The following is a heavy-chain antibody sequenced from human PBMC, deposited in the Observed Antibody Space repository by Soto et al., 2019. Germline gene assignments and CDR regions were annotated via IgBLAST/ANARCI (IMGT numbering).Heavy chain of an antibody. D-gene: IGHD5-12*01. CDR1: GGTFSSYA. Sequence: QVQLVQSGAEVKKPGSSVKVSCKASGGTFSSYAISWVRQAPGQGLEWMGGIIPIFGTANYAQKFQGRVTITADESTSTAYMELRSLRSEDTAVYYCARDRYSGYDKGPSFDYWGQGTLVTVSS. J-gene: IGHJ4*02. CDR2: IIPIFGTA. V-gene: IGHV1-69*01. CDR3: ARDRYSGYDKGPSFDY.